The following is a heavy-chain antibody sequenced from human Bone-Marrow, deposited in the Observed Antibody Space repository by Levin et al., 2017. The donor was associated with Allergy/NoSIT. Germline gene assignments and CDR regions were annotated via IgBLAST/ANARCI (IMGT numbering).Heavy chain of an antibody. V-gene: IGHV4-61*01. D-gene: IGHD2-2*01. CDR3: ARCLHQSPQGDYYYYAMDV. J-gene: IGHJ6*02. Sequence: SETLSLTCTVSGASVSSDTYFWTWIRQPPGKGLEWIGYVSYSGSTNYKSSLKRRLNISADRSKNQFSLNLSSVTSADTAVYYCARCLHQSPQGDYYYYAMDVWGQGTTVTVSS. CDR1: GASVSSDTYF. CDR2: VSYSGST.